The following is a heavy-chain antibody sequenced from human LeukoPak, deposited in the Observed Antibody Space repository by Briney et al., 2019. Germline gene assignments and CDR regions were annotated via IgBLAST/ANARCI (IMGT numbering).Heavy chain of an antibody. V-gene: IGHV4-61*02. D-gene: IGHD5-24*01. Sequence: SQTLSLTCSVSGGSISSGSYYWSWIRQPAGKGLEWIGRFYTSGSTNYNPSLKSRVTISVDTSKNQFSLKLNSVTAADTAVYYCARGRDGYNFLNRGEYYYFDYWGQGTLVTVSS. CDR2: FYTSGST. CDR1: GGSISSGSYY. CDR3: ARGRDGYNFLNRGEYYYFDY. J-gene: IGHJ4*02.